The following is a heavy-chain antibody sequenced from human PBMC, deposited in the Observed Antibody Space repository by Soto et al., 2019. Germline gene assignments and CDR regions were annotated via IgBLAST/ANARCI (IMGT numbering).Heavy chain of an antibody. D-gene: IGHD3-22*01. V-gene: IGHV1-69*01. CDR1: GGTFSSYA. CDR2: IIPIFGTA. Sequence: QVQLVQSGAEVKKPGSSVKVSCKASGGTFSSYAISWVRQAPGQGLEWMGGIIPIFGTANYAQKLQGRVTITADESTSTADMELSSLRSEDTAVYYCARAEYYYDSSGYFSYWGQGTLVTVSS. CDR3: ARAEYYYDSSGYFSY. J-gene: IGHJ4*02.